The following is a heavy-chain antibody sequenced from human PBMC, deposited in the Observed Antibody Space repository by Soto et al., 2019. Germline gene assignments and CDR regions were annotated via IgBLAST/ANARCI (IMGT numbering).Heavy chain of an antibody. D-gene: IGHD3-16*01. CDR2: MNPNSGNT. Sequence: QVHLVQSGAEVRKPGASVKVSCKSSGYTFTNYDVNCVRQATGQGLEWMGWMNPNSGNTGYAQKFQGRVTRTRSTSTSTAYMEISSLRSEDTAVYYCAREAYYYDFWGQGTLVTVSS. CDR1: GYTFTNYD. V-gene: IGHV1-8*01. CDR3: AREAYYYDF. J-gene: IGHJ4*02.